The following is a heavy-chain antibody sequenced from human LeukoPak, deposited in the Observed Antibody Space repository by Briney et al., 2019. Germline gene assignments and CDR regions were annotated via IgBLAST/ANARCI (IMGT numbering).Heavy chain of an antibody. D-gene: IGHD3-9*01. CDR2: IKQDGSEK. Sequence: GGSLRLSCAASGFTFSSYWMSWVRQAPGKGLEWVANIKQDGSEKYYVDSVKGRFTISRDNAKNSLYLQMNSLRAEDTAVYYYATGIFLTSFDYWGQGTLVTVSS. CDR3: ATGIFLTSFDY. V-gene: IGHV3-7*01. CDR1: GFTFSSYW. J-gene: IGHJ4*02.